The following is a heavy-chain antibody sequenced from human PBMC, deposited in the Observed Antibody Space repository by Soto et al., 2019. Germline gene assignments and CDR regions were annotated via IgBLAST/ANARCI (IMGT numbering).Heavy chain of an antibody. Sequence: PSETLSLTCTVSGGSISSGDYYWSWIRQPPGKGLEWIGYIYYSGSTYYNPSLKSRVTISVDTSKNQFSLKLSSVTAADTAVYYCARTMTDIVAPIPLYYRMDVWGQGTTVTVSS. CDR2: IYYSGST. J-gene: IGHJ6*02. V-gene: IGHV4-30-4*01. CDR1: GGSISSGDYY. CDR3: ARTMTDIVAPIPLYYRMDV. D-gene: IGHD5-12*01.